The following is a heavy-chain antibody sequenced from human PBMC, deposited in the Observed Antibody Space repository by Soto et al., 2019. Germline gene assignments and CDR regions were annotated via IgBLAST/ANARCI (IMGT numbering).Heavy chain of an antibody. V-gene: IGHV1-18*04. CDR1: GYTFTGYY. Sequence: ASVKVSCKASGYTFTGYYMHWARQAPGQGLEWMGWISTYNDNTNYAQKVQGRVTMTTDTSTSTAYMELRSLRSDDTAVYYCARSYSTIAWFDPWGQGTLVTVSS. J-gene: IGHJ5*02. D-gene: IGHD2-2*01. CDR3: ARSYSTIAWFDP. CDR2: ISTYNDNT.